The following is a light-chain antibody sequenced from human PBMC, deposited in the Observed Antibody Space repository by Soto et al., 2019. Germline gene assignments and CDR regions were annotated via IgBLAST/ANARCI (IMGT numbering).Light chain of an antibody. CDR1: SGDVGGYDS. Sequence: QSALTQPASVSGSPGQSITISCTGTSGDVGGYDSVSWYQQHPGKAAKLMVYDVSSRPSGVSNRFSGYKSGNTASLTISGLQADDEADYYSSSYTTSSTRVFGGGTKLTVL. CDR3: SSYTTSSTRV. CDR2: DVS. V-gene: IGLV2-14*01. J-gene: IGLJ3*02.